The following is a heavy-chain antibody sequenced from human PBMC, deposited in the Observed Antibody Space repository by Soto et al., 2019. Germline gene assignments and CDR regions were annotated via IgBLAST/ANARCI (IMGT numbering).Heavy chain of an antibody. V-gene: IGHV3-11*01. CDR2: ISSSGSTI. CDR1: GFTFSDYY. J-gene: IGHJ4*02. Sequence: PGGSLRLSCAASGFTFSDYYMSLIRQAPGKGLEWVSYISSSGSTIYYADSVKGRFTISRDNAKNSLYLQMNSLRAEDTAVYYCARVTQLWLKPGKPFDYWGQGTLVTVSS. CDR3: ARVTQLWLKPGKPFDY. D-gene: IGHD5-18*01.